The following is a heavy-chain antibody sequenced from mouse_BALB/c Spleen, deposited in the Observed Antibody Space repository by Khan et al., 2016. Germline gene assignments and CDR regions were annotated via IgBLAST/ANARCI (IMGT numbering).Heavy chain of an antibody. Sequence: VQLQQSGAELVKPGASVKLSCTASGFNIKDTYMHWVKQRPEQGLEWIGRIDPANGNTKYDPKFRDKTTITADTSSNQAYLQLRSLTSEDTAVYYFARGDPYYPMDYWGQGTSCTVSS. CDR2: IDPANGNT. D-gene: IGHD3-3*01. CDR1: GFNIKDTY. V-gene: IGHV14-3*02. CDR3: ARGDPYYPMDY. J-gene: IGHJ4*01.